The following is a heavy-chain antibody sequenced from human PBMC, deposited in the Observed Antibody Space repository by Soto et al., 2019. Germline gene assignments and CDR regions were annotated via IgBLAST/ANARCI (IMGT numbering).Heavy chain of an antibody. D-gene: IGHD2-8*01. V-gene: IGHV4-59*01. CDR2: IYYSGST. J-gene: IGHJ5*02. Sequence: SLTCTVSGGSISSYYWSWIRQPPGKGLEWIGYIYYSGSTNYNPSLKSRVTISVDTSKNQFSLKLSSVTAADTAVYYCASSGYCTNGVCYTPFDPWGQGQWSPSPQ. CDR1: GGSISSYY. CDR3: ASSGYCTNGVCYTPFDP.